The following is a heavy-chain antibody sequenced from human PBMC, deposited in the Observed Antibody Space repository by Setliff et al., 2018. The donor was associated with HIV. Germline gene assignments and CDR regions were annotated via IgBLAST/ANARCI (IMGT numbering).Heavy chain of an antibody. CDR2: LYVSGDT. D-gene: IGHD2-15*01. J-gene: IGHJ6*03. CDR3: ALTGHRLLRGYMDV. V-gene: IGHV4-61*02. Sequence: SETLSLTCNVSGGSIISGSYYWSWVRQPAGKGLEWIGRLYVSGDTNYNPSLKSRVTMSLDTSKKHFSLNLKSVTAADTAVYYCALTGHRLLRGYMDVWGKGTTVTVSS. CDR1: GGSIISGSYY.